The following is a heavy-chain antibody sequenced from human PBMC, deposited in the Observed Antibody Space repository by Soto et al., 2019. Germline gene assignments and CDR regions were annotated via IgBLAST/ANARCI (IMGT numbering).Heavy chain of an antibody. CDR1: GFTFSSYG. CDR2: MWYDGSNK. CDR3: ARGGQQLVLDY. Sequence: QVQLVESGGGVVQPGRSLRLSCAASGFTFSSYGMHWVRQAPGKGLEWVAVMWYDGSNKYYADSVKGRFTISRDNSKNTLYLQMNSLRAEDTAVYYCARGGQQLVLDYWGQGTLVTVSS. V-gene: IGHV3-33*01. D-gene: IGHD6-13*01. J-gene: IGHJ4*02.